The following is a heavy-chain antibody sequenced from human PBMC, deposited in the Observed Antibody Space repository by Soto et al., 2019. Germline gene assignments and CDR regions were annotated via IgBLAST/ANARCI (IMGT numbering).Heavy chain of an antibody. CDR2: ISCDGDNK. V-gene: IGHV3-30-3*01. D-gene: IGHD1-1*01. J-gene: IGHJ6*02. Sequence: QVQLVESGGGVVQPGRSLRLSGAASGFTFSYHALNWVRQGPGKGLEWVAVISCDGDNKYIAESVKGRFTISRDNSKNTLSLQMNGPRTEDTAMYFCARGTTTSAFSAMDVWGQGTTVTVSS. CDR1: GFTFSYHA. CDR3: ARGTTTSAFSAMDV.